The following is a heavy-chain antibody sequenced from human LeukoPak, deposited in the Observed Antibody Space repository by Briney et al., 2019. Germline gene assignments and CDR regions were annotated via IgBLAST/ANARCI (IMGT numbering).Heavy chain of an antibody. V-gene: IGHV4-34*01. CDR3: VRGFCRGDSCYSAEYFQH. CDR1: GDSFSGYY. J-gene: IGHJ1*01. D-gene: IGHD2-15*01. Sequence: SETLSLTCDVCGDSFSGYYWTWLRQTPEKGLEWIGEIIHNGSRSVNPSLESRVTISVDTSKNQFSLKLTSVTAADTSVYYCVRGFCRGDSCYSAEYFQHWGQGTLVTVSS. CDR2: IIHNGSR.